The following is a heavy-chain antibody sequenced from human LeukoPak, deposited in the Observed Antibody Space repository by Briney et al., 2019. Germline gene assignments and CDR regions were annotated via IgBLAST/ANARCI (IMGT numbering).Heavy chain of an antibody. J-gene: IGHJ5*02. Sequence: WXXYIYHTGSTYYNPSLKSRVTISVDTSKNQFSLRLSSVTAADTAVYYCARLQYCSGTSCYWFDPWGQGTLVTVSS. CDR2: IYHTGST. D-gene: IGHD2-2*01. CDR3: ARLQYCSGTSCYWFDP. V-gene: IGHV4-30-2*01.